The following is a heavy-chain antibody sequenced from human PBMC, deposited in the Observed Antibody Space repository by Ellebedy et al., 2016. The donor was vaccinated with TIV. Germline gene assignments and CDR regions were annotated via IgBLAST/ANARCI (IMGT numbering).Heavy chain of an antibody. V-gene: IGHV1-18*01. CDR2: TNTPTVNT. CDR1: GYTFTSFG. J-gene: IGHJ3*01. CDR3: ARGGRYCSPTNCFWDVFDV. D-gene: IGHD2-15*01. Sequence: ASVKVSXKASGYTFTSFGIAWIRQAPGQGLEWMGWTNTPTVNTTYARNVQDRVSMTTDRSTRTAYMELRSLTSDDTAVYYCARGGRYCSPTNCFWDVFDVWGQGTTVTVSS.